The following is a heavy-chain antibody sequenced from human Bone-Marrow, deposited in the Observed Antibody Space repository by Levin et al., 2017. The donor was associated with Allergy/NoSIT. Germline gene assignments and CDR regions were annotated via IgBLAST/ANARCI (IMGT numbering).Heavy chain of an antibody. D-gene: IGHD5-12*01. Sequence: QAGGSLRLSCAASGFTFSIYDMSWVRQAPGKGLEWVSAISASGTVTWYAASVRGRFTISRDNSKNTLYLQMNSLRAEDTALYYCAKDSSTPKWHDRSDPWGQGTLVTVSS. CDR2: ISASGTVT. J-gene: IGHJ5*02. V-gene: IGHV3-23*01. CDR1: GFTFSIYD. CDR3: AKDSSTPKWHDRSDP.